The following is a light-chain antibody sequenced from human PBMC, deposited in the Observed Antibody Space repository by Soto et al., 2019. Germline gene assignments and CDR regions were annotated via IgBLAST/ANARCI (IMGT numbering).Light chain of an antibody. J-gene: IGLJ1*01. CDR3: QAWDSSYV. V-gene: IGLV3-1*01. CDR1: KLGHKY. Sequence: SYELNQPPSVSVSPGQTASITCSGDKLGHKYACWYQQKPGQSPVLVIYQDTKRPSGIPERFSGSNSGNTATLTISGTQAMDEADYYCQAWDSSYVFGTGTKLTVL. CDR2: QDT.